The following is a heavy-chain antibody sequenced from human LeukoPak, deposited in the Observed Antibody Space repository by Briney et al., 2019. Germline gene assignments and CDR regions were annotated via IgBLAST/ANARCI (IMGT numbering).Heavy chain of an antibody. V-gene: IGHV1-8*01. CDR1: GYTFTSYD. D-gene: IGHD4-23*01. CDR3: ARADYGGNGVADFDY. J-gene: IGHJ4*02. CDR2: MNPNSCNT. Sequence: AASVKVSCKSSGYTFTSYDINWVRQATGQALEWMVWMNPNSCNTGYAQKFQGRDPMTRNTSISTANMELSSLRSEDTAVYYGARADYGGNGVADFDYWGQGTLVTVSS.